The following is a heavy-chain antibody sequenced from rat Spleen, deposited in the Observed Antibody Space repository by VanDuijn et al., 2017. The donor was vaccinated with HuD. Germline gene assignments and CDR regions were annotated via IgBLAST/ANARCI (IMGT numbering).Heavy chain of an antibody. V-gene: IGHV5-25*01. CDR3: ARQSYYYDGSYYYYFDY. CDR1: GFTFSNYD. Sequence: EVQLVESGGGLVQPGRSLKLSCAALGFTFSNYDMAWVRQAPTKGLEWVASISTGGGNTYYRDSVKGRFTISRDNAKSTLYLQMDSLRSEDTATYYCARQSYYYDGSYYYYFDYWGQGVMVTVSS. J-gene: IGHJ2*01. CDR2: ISTGGGNT. D-gene: IGHD1-12*02.